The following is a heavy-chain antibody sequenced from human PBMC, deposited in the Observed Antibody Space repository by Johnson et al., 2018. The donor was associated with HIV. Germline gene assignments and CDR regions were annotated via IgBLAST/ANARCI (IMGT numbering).Heavy chain of an antibody. Sequence: VESGGGLVQPGGSLRLSCSASGFSVSSNYMSWVRQAPGKGLAWVSSIYCGGRTYYAASVQGRFSISRDTSKNTLDLQMNSLRAEDTAVYYCATFGGGSFHAFDIWGQGTMVTVSS. V-gene: IGHV3-66*01. CDR1: GFSVSSNY. CDR2: IYCGGRT. CDR3: ATFGGGSFHAFDI. D-gene: IGHD1-26*01. J-gene: IGHJ3*02.